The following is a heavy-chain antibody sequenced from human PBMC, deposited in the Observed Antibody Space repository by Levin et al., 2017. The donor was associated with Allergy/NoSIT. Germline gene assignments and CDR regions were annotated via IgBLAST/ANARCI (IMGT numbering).Heavy chain of an antibody. D-gene: IGHD4-17*01. CDR1: GLTFSNFW. CDR3: ATYPTVATASRGTY. J-gene: IGHJ4*02. CDR2: IKDDGSER. Sequence: GGSLRLSCAASGLTFSNFWMSWVRQAPGKGPEWVANIKDDGSERYYVDSVKGRFTISRDNAKKSLYLQMNSLRAEDTAVYYCATYPTVATASRGTYWGQGTLVTVSS. V-gene: IGHV3-7*01.